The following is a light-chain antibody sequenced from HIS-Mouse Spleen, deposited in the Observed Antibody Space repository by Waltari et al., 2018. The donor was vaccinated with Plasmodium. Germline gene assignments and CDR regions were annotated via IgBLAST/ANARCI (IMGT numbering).Light chain of an antibody. V-gene: IGLV1-51*01. Sequence: QSVLTQPPSVSAAQGQKVTISCSGRSSNIGKNYVSCYPQLPGTAPKLLIYDNNKRPSGIPDRFSGSKSGTSATLGITGLQTGDEADYYCGTWDSSLSAGVVFGGGTKLTVL. J-gene: IGLJ2*01. CDR3: GTWDSSLSAGVV. CDR1: SSNIGKNY. CDR2: DNN.